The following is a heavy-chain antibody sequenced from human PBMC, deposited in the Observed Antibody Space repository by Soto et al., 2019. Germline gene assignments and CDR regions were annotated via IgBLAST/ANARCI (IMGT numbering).Heavy chain of an antibody. CDR3: AMGGVYSGDVFHAFDF. J-gene: IGHJ3*01. D-gene: IGHD5-12*01. CDR1: GYTFTNYG. Sequence: QAQLVQSGAEVKKPGASVKVSCKASGYTFTNYGINWVRQAPGQGLEWMGWISGYNGNTVYAQRLQGRVTLTTETSTGTAYMELTSLRSGDTAVYYCAMGGVYSGDVFHAFDFWGKGTMVTVSS. CDR2: ISGYNGNT. V-gene: IGHV1-18*01.